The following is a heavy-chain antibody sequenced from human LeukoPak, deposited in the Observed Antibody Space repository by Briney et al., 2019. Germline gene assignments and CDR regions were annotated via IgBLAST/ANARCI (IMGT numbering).Heavy chain of an antibody. Sequence: ASVKLSCKASGGTFSSYAISWVRQAPGQGLEWMGGIIPIFGTANYAQKFQGRVTITADESTSTAYMELSSLRSEDTAVYYCARLVPAAIKDPGYYYYMDVWGKGTTVTVSS. CDR3: ARLVPAAIKDPGYYYYMDV. J-gene: IGHJ6*03. D-gene: IGHD2-2*02. CDR1: GGTFSSYA. CDR2: IIPIFGTA. V-gene: IGHV1-69*13.